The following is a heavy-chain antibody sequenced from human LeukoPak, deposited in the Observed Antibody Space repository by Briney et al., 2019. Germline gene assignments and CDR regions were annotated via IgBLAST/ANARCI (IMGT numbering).Heavy chain of an antibody. CDR3: ARDYGDHRVDY. CDR2: IHYSGKT. V-gene: IGHV4-39*06. J-gene: IGHJ4*02. Sequence: SETLSLTCTVSSGSISSGAYYWGWIRQPPGKGLEWIGTIHYSGKTYYNPSLKSRITISIDTSKKQFALKLSSVSAADTAVYYCARDYGDHRVDYWGQGTLVTVSS. D-gene: IGHD4-17*01. CDR1: SGSISSGAYY.